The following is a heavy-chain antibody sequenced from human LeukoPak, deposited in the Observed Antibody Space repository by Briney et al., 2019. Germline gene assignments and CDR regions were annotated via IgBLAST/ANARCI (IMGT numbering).Heavy chain of an antibody. Sequence: GASVKVSCKASGGTFSSYAISWVRQAPGQGLEWMGRIIPILGIANYAQKFQGRVTNTVDKSTSTAYMELSSMRSEDTAVYYCARGNIAAAGRDYFDYWGQGTLVTVSS. CDR2: IIPILGIA. V-gene: IGHV1-69*04. J-gene: IGHJ4*02. CDR1: GGTFSSYA. CDR3: ARGNIAAAGRDYFDY. D-gene: IGHD6-13*01.